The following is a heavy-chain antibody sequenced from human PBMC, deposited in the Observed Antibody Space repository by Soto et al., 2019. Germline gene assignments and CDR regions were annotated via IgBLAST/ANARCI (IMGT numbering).Heavy chain of an antibody. CDR3: ARAQTYYDSSGYYSYYFDY. CDR1: GFTFSQYD. V-gene: IGHV3-30*03. CDR2: ISYDGTNN. Sequence: GGSLRLSCAASGFTFSQYDMHWVRQAPGKGLEWVAVISYDGTNNYYADSLKGRFTISRDNSENTLYLQMNSLRAEDTAVYYCARAQTYYDSSGYYSYYFDYWGQGTLVTVSS. D-gene: IGHD3-22*01. J-gene: IGHJ4*02.